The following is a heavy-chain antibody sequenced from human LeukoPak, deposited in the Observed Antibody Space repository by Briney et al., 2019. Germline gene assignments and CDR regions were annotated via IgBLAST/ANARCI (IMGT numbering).Heavy chain of an antibody. D-gene: IGHD3-3*01. V-gene: IGHV7-4-1*02. CDR3: ARVSRSRGEWLFDN. CDR1: GYTFTSYA. CDR2: NNTNTGNP. Sequence: ASVKVSCKASGYTFTSYAMNWVRQAPGQGLEWMGWNNTNTGNPTYVQGFTGRFVFSLDTSVSTAYLQISSLKAEDIAVYYCARVSRSRGEWLFDNWGQGTLVTVSS. J-gene: IGHJ4*02.